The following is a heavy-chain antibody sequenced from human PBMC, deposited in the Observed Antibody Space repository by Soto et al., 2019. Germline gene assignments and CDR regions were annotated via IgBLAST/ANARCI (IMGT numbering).Heavy chain of an antibody. CDR3: AREDDAAGMDV. CDR2: IYHSGSS. D-gene: IGHD1-1*01. CDR1: ASSISLYY. J-gene: IGHJ6*02. Sequence: QVHLQESGPGLVKPSETVSLTCTIGASSISLYYWGWVRQPPGKGLEWIGSIYHSGSSYYNPSLKSRVSLSLEKSRGQLSLNLTSVTAADTAVYYCAREDDAAGMDVWGQGTPVIVSS. V-gene: IGHV4-38-2*02.